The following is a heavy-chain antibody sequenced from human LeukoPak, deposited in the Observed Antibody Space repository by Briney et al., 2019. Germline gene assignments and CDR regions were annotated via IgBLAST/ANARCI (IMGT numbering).Heavy chain of an antibody. V-gene: IGHV1-69*13. CDR1: GGTFISYA. J-gene: IGHJ4*02. CDR2: IIPIFGTA. D-gene: IGHD4-17*01. CDR3: AGATDYGDLDY. Sequence: GASVKVSCKASGGTFISYAISWVRQAPGQGLEWMGGIIPIFGTANYAQKFQGRVTITADESTSTAYMELSSLRSEDTAVYYCAGATDYGDLDYWGQGTLVTVSS.